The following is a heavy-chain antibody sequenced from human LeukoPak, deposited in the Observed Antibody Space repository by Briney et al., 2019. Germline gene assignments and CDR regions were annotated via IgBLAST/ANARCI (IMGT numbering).Heavy chain of an antibody. Sequence: ASVKVSCKASGYTFTSYGISWVRQAPGQGLEWMGWISAYNGNTNYAQKLQGRVTITTDTSTSTAYMELRSLRSDDTAVYYCARDIIGEGIAAAGDHDAFDIWGQGTMVTVSS. D-gene: IGHD6-13*01. CDR1: GYTFTSYG. V-gene: IGHV1-18*01. CDR2: ISAYNGNT. CDR3: ARDIIGEGIAAAGDHDAFDI. J-gene: IGHJ3*02.